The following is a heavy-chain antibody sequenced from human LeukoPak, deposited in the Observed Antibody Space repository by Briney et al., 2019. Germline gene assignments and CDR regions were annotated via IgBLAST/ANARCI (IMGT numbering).Heavy chain of an antibody. D-gene: IGHD6-19*01. CDR2: IYYSGST. V-gene: IGHV4-39*07. Sequence: SETLSLTCTVSGGSISSSSYYWGWIRQPPGKGLEWIGSIYYSGSTYYNPSLKSRVTISVDTSKNQFSLKLSSVTAADTAVYYCAAGGWRPPAYFDYWGQGTLVTVSS. CDR1: GGSISSSSYY. CDR3: AAGGWRPPAYFDY. J-gene: IGHJ4*02.